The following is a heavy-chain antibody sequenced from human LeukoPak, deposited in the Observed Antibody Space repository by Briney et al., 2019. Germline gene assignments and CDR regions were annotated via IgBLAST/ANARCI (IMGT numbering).Heavy chain of an antibody. Sequence: PSETLSLTCTVSGGSISSSSYYWGWIRQPPGKGLEWIGYTYYSGSTSYNPSLKSRVTLSVDTSKKQFSLKLSSVTAADTAFYYCARYIVSYPHDAFDIWGQGTMVTVSS. CDR2: TYYSGST. V-gene: IGHV4-61*05. CDR1: GGSISSSSYY. D-gene: IGHD1-26*01. J-gene: IGHJ3*02. CDR3: ARYIVSYPHDAFDI.